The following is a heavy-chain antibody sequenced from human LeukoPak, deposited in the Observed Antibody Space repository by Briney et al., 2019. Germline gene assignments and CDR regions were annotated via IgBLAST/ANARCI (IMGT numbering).Heavy chain of an antibody. D-gene: IGHD1-26*01. V-gene: IGHV4-34*01. CDR3: ARGLRSVDRYRGYNWFDP. CDR1: GGSFSGDY. J-gene: IGHJ5*02. CDR2: INHSGST. Sequence: SETLSLTCAVYGGSFSGDYWSWIRQPPGKRLEWIGEINHSGSTNYNPSLKSRVTISVDTSKNQFSLKLSSVTAADTAVYYCARGLRSVDRYRGYNWFDPWGQGTVVTVSS.